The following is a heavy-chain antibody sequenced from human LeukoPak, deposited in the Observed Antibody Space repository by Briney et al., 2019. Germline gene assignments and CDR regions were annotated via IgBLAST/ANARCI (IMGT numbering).Heavy chain of an antibody. CDR2: ISSSSSYI. Sequence: GGSLRLSCAASGFTFSSYAMSWVRQAPGKGLEWVSSISSSSSYIYYADSVKGRFTISRDNAKNSLYLQMNSLRAEDTAVYYCAREGLWFGELFGYYGMDVWGQGTTVTVSS. D-gene: IGHD3-10*01. J-gene: IGHJ6*02. CDR1: GFTFSSYA. V-gene: IGHV3-21*01. CDR3: AREGLWFGELFGYYGMDV.